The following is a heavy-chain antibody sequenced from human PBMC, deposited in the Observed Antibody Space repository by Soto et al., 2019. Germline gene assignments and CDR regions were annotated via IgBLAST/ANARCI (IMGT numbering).Heavy chain of an antibody. V-gene: IGHV1-69*01. Sequence: QVQLVQSGAEVKKPGSSVKVSCKASGGTFSSYAISWVRQAPGQGLEWMGGIIPIFGTANYAQKFQGRVTITADESTSTAYMGLSSLRSEDTAVYYCARDLEPITGTTSVVYYGMDFWGQGTTVTVSS. CDR2: IIPIFGTA. D-gene: IGHD1-20*01. CDR3: ARDLEPITGTTSVVYYGMDF. CDR1: GGTFSSYA. J-gene: IGHJ6*02.